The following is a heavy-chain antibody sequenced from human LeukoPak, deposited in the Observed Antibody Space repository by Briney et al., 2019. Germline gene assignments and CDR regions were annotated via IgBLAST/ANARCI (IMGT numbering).Heavy chain of an antibody. V-gene: IGHV3-23*01. CDR1: GFTFSSYG. Sequence: GSLRLSCAASGFTFSSYGMSWVRQAPGKGLEWVSAISGSGGTTNYADSVKGRFTISRDNSKNTLYLQMNSLRAEDTAVYYCAKDRAGVVDALDIWGQGTMVTVSS. CDR3: AKDRAGVVDALDI. CDR2: ISGSGGTT. D-gene: IGHD2-15*01. J-gene: IGHJ3*02.